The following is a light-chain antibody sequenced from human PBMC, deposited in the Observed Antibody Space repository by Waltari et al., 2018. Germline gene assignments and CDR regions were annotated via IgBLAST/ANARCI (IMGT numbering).Light chain of an antibody. Sequence: QSALTQPASVSGSPGQSVTISCTGTSSDVGSYNLVSWYQHHPGKAPKLMFYEANKRPSGVSNRFSGSKSGITASLTISGLQAEDEADYYCCSYAGTITPYVFGSGTKVTVL. V-gene: IGLV2-23*01. J-gene: IGLJ1*01. CDR3: CSYAGTITPYV. CDR2: EAN. CDR1: SSDVGSYNL.